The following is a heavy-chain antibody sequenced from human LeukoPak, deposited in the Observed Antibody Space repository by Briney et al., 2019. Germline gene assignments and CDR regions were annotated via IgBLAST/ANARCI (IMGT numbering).Heavy chain of an antibody. CDR3: TTYGSGRKFDY. CDR1: GFTFSDYY. J-gene: IGHJ4*02. Sequence: GGSLRLSCAASGFTFSDYYMSWIRQIPGKGLEWVGRIESKTDGGTTDYAAPVKGRFTISRDDSTNTLYLQMNSLKSEDTAVYYCTTYGSGRKFDYWGQGILVTVSS. V-gene: IGHV3-15*04. D-gene: IGHD3-10*01. CDR2: IESKTDGGTT.